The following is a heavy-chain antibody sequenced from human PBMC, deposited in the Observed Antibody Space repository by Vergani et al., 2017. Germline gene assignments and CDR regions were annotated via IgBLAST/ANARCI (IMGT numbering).Heavy chain of an antibody. CDR2: ISSSGSTI. D-gene: IGHD3-3*01. CDR3: ARDIPINDFWSGYFPYYFDY. J-gene: IGHJ4*02. CDR1: GFTFSDYY. Sequence: QVQLVESGGGLVKPGGSLRLSCAASGFTFSDYYMSWIRQAPGKGLEWVSYISSSGSTIDYADSVKGRFTISRDNAKNSLYLQMNSLRAEDTAVYYCARDIPINDFWSGYFPYYFDYWGQGTLVTVSS. V-gene: IGHV3-11*01.